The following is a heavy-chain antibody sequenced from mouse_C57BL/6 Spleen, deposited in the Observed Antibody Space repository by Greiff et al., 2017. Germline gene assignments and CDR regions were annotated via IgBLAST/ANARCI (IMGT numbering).Heavy chain of an antibody. J-gene: IGHJ1*03. CDR2: IDPSDSYT. D-gene: IGHD4-1*01. CDR3: ARYWDGGYFDV. Sequence: VQLQQPGAELVMPGASVKLSCKASGYTFTSYWMHWVKQRPGQGLEWIGEIDPSDSYTNYNQKFKGKSTLTVDKSSSTAYMQRSSLTSEDSAVYYCARYWDGGYFDVWGTGTTVTVSS. V-gene: IGHV1-69*01. CDR1: GYTFTSYW.